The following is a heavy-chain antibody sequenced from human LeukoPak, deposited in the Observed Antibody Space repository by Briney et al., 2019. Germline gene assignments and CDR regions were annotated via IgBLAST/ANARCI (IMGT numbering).Heavy chain of an antibody. D-gene: IGHD3-3*01. CDR2: ISGSGGST. CDR3: AKVPTYDFWSRFDY. Sequence: GGSLRLSCAASGFTFSNAWMSWVRQAPGKGLEWVSAISGSGGSTYYADSVKGRFTISRDNSKNTLYLQMNSLRAEDTAVYYCAKVPTYDFWSRFDYWGQGTLVTVSS. J-gene: IGHJ4*02. V-gene: IGHV3-23*01. CDR1: GFTFSNAW.